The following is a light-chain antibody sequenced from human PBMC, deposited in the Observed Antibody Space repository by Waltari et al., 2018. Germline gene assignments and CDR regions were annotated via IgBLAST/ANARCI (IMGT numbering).Light chain of an antibody. CDR2: DVT. V-gene: IGLV2-14*01. J-gene: IGLJ3*02. CDR1: SSDVGGYNY. Sequence: QSALTQPASVSGSPGQSITISCTGTSSDVGGYNYVSWYQQHPGKAPKLMIYDVTKRPSGVSTRFSGSKSGNTASLTISGLQAEDEADYYCSSFTSSSTLRVFGGGDQADRP. CDR3: SSFTSSSTLRV.